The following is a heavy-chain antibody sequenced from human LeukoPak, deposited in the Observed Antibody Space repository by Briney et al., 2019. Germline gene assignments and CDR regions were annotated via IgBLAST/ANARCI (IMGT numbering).Heavy chain of an antibody. J-gene: IGHJ4*02. CDR2: IYSGGST. Sequence: GGSLRLSCAASGFTFSSNYMSWVRQAPGKGLEWVSVIYSGGSTYYADSVKGRFTISRDNSKNTLYLQMNSLRAEDTAVYYCAKLGDVWFGELLFDYWGQGTLVTVSS. CDR1: GFTFSSNY. V-gene: IGHV3-66*01. CDR3: AKLGDVWFGELLFDY. D-gene: IGHD3-10*01.